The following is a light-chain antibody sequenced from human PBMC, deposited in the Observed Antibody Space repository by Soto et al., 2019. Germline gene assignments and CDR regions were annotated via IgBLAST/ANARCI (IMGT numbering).Light chain of an antibody. CDR3: SSYPLL. CDR1: SSDVGGYNY. CDR2: EVS. V-gene: IGLV2-8*01. J-gene: IGLJ1*01. Sequence: SALTQPPSASGSPGQSVTISCTGTSSDVGGYNYVSWYQQHPGKAPKVIIYEVSKRPSGVPDRFSGSKSGSTASLTVSGLQAEDEADYYCSSYPLLFANGIKVTV.